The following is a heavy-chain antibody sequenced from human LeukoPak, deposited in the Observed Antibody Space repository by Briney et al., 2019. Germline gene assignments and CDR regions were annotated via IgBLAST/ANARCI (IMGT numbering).Heavy chain of an antibody. Sequence: ASVKLSCKTSGGTFSSYAISWVRQAPGQGLEWMGRIIPIFGTANYAQKFQGRVTITTDESTSTAYMELSSLRSEDTAVYYCATFWSGYYNYWGQGTLVTVSS. CDR3: ATFWSGYYNY. D-gene: IGHD3-3*01. V-gene: IGHV1-69*05. CDR2: IIPIFGTA. CDR1: GGTFSSYA. J-gene: IGHJ4*02.